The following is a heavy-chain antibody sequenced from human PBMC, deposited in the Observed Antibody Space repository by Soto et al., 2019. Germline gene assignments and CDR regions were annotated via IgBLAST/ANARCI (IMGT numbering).Heavy chain of an antibody. D-gene: IGHD5-12*01. CDR3: AKDVGADGYFVNWLGP. CDR1: GGTFSNYA. V-gene: IGHV1-69*15. CDR2: IIPIFGTT. J-gene: IGHJ5*02. Sequence: QVHLVQSGAEVKKPGSSVNVSCKASGGTFSNYAITWVRQAPGHGLEWVGRIIPIFGTTNVAQKFQGRVTITAAESTSTAYMELSGLRSDDTAFYYCAKDVGADGYFVNWLGPWGQGTLVTVSS.